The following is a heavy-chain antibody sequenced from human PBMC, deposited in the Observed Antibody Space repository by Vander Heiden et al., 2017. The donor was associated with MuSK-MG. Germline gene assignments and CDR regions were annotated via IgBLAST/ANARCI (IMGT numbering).Heavy chain of an antibody. CDR2: INHSGST. Sequence: QVQLQQWGAGLLKPSETLSLTCAVYGGSFSGYYWSWIRQPPGKGLEWIGEINHSGSTNYNPSLKSRVTISVDTSKNQFSLKLSSVTAADTAVYYCARGVIAAAGTTGAFDIWGQGTMVTVSS. CDR3: ARGVIAAAGTTGAFDI. J-gene: IGHJ3*02. CDR1: GGSFSGYY. V-gene: IGHV4-34*01. D-gene: IGHD6-13*01.